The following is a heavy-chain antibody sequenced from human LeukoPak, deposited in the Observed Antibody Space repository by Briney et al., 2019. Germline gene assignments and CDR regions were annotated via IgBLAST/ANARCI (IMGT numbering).Heavy chain of an antibody. CDR3: VRDHASSYDY. V-gene: IGHV1-2*02. J-gene: IGHJ4*02. CDR1: GYTFTDYY. CDR2: IGPKNGDT. Sequence: ASAKVSCKASGYTFTDYYIHCVRQAPGQGLEWMGWIGPKNGDTHYAQKFQGRLTMTRDTSITTAFIELSRLTSDDTAVYYCVRDHASSYDYWGQGTLVTVSS. D-gene: IGHD1-26*01.